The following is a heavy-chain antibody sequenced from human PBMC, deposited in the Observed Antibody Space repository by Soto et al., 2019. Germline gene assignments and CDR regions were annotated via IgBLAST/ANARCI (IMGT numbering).Heavy chain of an antibody. Sequence: HPGGSLRLSCAASVFTFSSYAMSLVRQSPGKGLEWVSGLSNTGRRTSYADSVKGRFNISRDNSENTVYLQMNSLRVEDTAVYYCATEMGATQGPFDNWGQGTLVTVSS. J-gene: IGHJ4*02. CDR1: VFTFSSYA. CDR2: LSNTGRRT. V-gene: IGHV3-23*01. D-gene: IGHD1-26*01. CDR3: ATEMGATQGPFDN.